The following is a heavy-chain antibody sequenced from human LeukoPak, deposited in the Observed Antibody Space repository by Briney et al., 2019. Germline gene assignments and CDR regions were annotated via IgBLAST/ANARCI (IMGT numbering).Heavy chain of an antibody. V-gene: IGHV3-30*02. Sequence: GGSLRLSCAASGFTSSSYGMHWVRQAPGKGLEWVAFIRYDGSNKYYADSVKGRFTISRDNSKNTLYLQMNSLRAEDTAVYYCAKSRVVVAAKYYYYMDVWGKGTTVTISS. CDR3: AKSRVVVAAKYYYYMDV. CDR2: IRYDGSNK. D-gene: IGHD2-15*01. J-gene: IGHJ6*03. CDR1: GFTSSSYG.